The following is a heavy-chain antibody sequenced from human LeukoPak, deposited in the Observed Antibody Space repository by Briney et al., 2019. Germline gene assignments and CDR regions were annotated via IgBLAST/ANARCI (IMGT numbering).Heavy chain of an antibody. CDR1: GVSIGSYY. CDR2: IYYSGST. J-gene: IGHJ3*02. Sequence: SETLSLTCTVSGVSIGSYYWSWIRPPPGKGLEWIGYIYYSGSTNYNPSLKSRVTISVDTSKNQFSLKLSSVTAADTAVYYCARGGAQWYDFDIWGQGTMVTVSS. V-gene: IGHV4-59*01. CDR3: ARGGAQWYDFDI. D-gene: IGHD6-19*01.